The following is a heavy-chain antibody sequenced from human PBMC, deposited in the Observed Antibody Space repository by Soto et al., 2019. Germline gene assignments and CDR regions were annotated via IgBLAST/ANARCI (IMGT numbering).Heavy chain of an antibody. D-gene: IGHD2-2*01. CDR1: GGSISSYY. CDR3: ARLESSNNSCDYYYYYMDV. Sequence: PSETLSLTCTVSGGSISSYYWSWIRQPPGKGLEWIGYIYYSGSTNYNPSLKSRVTISVDTSKNQFSLKLSSVTAADTAVYYCARLESSNNSCDYYYYYMDVWGQGTTVTVSS. V-gene: IGHV4-59*01. J-gene: IGHJ6*03. CDR2: IYYSGST.